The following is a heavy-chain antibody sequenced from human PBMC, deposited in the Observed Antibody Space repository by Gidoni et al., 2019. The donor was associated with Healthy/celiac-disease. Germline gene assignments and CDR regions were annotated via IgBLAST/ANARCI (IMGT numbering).Heavy chain of an antibody. CDR3: TTVPQDSGYFDY. V-gene: IGHV3-15*01. D-gene: IGHD1-26*01. J-gene: IGHJ4*02. Sequence: EVQLVESGGGLVKPGRSLRLSCAASGFTFRNAWMSWVRQAPGKGLEWVGRIKSKTDGGTTDYAAPVKGRFTISRDDSKNTLYLQMNSLKTEDTAVYYCTTVPQDSGYFDYWGQGTLVTFSS. CDR2: IKSKTDGGTT. CDR1: GFTFRNAW.